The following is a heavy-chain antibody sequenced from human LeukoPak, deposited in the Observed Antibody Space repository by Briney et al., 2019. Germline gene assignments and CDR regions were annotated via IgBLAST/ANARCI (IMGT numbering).Heavy chain of an antibody. Sequence: GGSLRLSCGTSGFTFDDYGVAWVRQVPGKGLEWVSHINWNSGRIGYADSVKGRFIISRDNAKKSFFLQMNSLRAEDTALYYCARDYYDSSGYDYWGQGTLVTVSS. D-gene: IGHD3-22*01. CDR1: GFTFDDYG. V-gene: IGHV3-20*04. CDR2: INWNSGRI. J-gene: IGHJ4*02. CDR3: ARDYYDSSGYDY.